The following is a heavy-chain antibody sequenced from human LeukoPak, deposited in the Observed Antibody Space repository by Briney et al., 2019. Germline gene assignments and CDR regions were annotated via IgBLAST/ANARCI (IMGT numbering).Heavy chain of an antibody. Sequence: PGGSLRLSCAASGFTFSSYSMNWVRQAPGKGLEWVSSISSSSGYIYYADSVKGRFTISRDNAKNSLYLQMNSLRAEDTAVYYCARGNVLLWFGESNDPTPLAYWGQGTLVTVPS. CDR3: ARGNVLLWFGESNDPTPLAY. V-gene: IGHV3-21*01. CDR2: ISSSSGYI. CDR1: GFTFSSYS. J-gene: IGHJ4*02. D-gene: IGHD3-10*01.